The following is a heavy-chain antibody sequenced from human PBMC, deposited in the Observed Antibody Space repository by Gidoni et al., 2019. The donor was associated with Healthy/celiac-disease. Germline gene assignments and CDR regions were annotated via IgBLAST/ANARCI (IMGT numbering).Heavy chain of an antibody. V-gene: IGHV1-24*01. CDR1: GYTLAELS. CDR2: FDPEDGET. J-gene: IGHJ4*02. CDR3: ATKTYYDFWSGPLGYFDY. D-gene: IGHD3-3*01. Sequence: QVQLVQSGAEVRKPGASVKVSCKVSGYTLAELSMHWVRHAPGKGLEWMGGFDPEDGETIYAQKFQGRVTMTEDTSTATAYMDLSSLRSEDTAVYYCATKTYYDFWSGPLGYFDYWGQGTLVTVSS.